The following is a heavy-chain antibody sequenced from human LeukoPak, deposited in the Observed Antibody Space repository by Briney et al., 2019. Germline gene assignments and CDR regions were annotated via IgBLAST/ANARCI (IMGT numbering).Heavy chain of an antibody. CDR2: INPNGGST. Sequence: ASVKVSCKASGYTFTRYYMHWVRQAPGQGLEWMAIINPNGGSTTYAQKFQDRVTMTRDTSTSTVYMEMTSLISDDTAVSYCARGLYHFDYWGQGTLVTVSS. CDR3: ARGLYHFDY. CDR1: GYTFTRYY. J-gene: IGHJ4*02. D-gene: IGHD3/OR15-3a*01. V-gene: IGHV1-46*01.